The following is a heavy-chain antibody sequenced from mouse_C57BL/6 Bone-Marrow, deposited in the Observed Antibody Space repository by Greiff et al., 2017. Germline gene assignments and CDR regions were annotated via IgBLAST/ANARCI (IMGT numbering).Heavy chain of an antibody. V-gene: IGHV5-6*01. Sequence: EVQGVESGGDLVKPGGSLKLSCAASGFTFSSYGMSWVRQTPDQRLEWVATISSGGSYTYYPDSVKGRFTFSRDNATNTLYLQMSSLKSEDKAMDYCARLHVMVTVWYFDVWGTGTTVTVSS. CDR1: GFTFSSYG. CDR2: ISSGGSYT. D-gene: IGHD2-2*01. J-gene: IGHJ1*03. CDR3: ARLHVMVTVWYFDV.